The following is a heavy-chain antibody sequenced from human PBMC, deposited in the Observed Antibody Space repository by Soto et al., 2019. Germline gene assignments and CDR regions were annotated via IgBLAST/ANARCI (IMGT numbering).Heavy chain of an antibody. D-gene: IGHD3-22*01. CDR2: IYYSGST. V-gene: IGHV4-39*01. J-gene: IGHJ6*02. CDR3: ALSYYDSSGYYPLYYYGMDV. Sequence: SETLSLTCTVSGGSISSSSYYWGWIRQPPGKGLEWIGSIYYSGSTYYNPSLKSRVTISVDTSKNQFSLKLSSVTAADTAVYYCALSYYDSSGYYPLYYYGMDVWGQGTTVTVSS. CDR1: GGSISSSSYY.